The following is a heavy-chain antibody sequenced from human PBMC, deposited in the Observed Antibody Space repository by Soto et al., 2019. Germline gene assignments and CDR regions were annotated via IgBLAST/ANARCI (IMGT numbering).Heavy chain of an antibody. CDR1: GGSISSYY. Sequence: SETLSLTCTVSGGSISSYYWSWIRQPPGMGLEWIGYIYYSGSTNYNPSLKSRVTISVDTSKNQFSLKLRSVTAADMAVYYCARGRVSGGSPYFDYWGQGTLVTVSS. D-gene: IGHD2-15*01. V-gene: IGHV4-59*01. CDR3: ARGRVSGGSPYFDY. J-gene: IGHJ4*02. CDR2: IYYSGST.